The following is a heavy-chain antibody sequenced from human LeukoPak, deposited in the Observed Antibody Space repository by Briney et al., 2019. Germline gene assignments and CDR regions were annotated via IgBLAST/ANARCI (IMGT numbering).Heavy chain of an antibody. CDR2: MNPNSGNT. CDR3: ARPYYYDSSGYRGAFDI. Sequence: ASVKVSCKASGYTFTSYDINWVRQATGQGLEWMGWMNPNSGNTGYAQKFQGRVTMTRDMSTSTVYMELSSLRSEDTAVYYCARPYYYDSSGYRGAFDIWGQGTMVTVSS. CDR1: GYTFTSYD. J-gene: IGHJ3*02. V-gene: IGHV1-8*01. D-gene: IGHD3-22*01.